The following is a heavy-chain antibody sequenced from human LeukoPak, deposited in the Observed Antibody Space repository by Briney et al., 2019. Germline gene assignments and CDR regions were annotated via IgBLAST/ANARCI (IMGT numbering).Heavy chain of an antibody. CDR2: IYTSGST. CDR3: AREMKGNYDVLTGYYHSYHYGLDV. V-gene: IGHV4-4*07. D-gene: IGHD3-9*01. CDR1: GGSISSYY. Sequence: SETLSLTCTVSGGSISSYYWSWIRQPAGKGLEWIGRIYTSGSTKYNPSLKSRVSMSVDTSKNQFSHNLSSVTAADTAAYYCAREMKGNYDVLTGYYHSYHYGLDVWGQGTTVIVSS. J-gene: IGHJ6*02.